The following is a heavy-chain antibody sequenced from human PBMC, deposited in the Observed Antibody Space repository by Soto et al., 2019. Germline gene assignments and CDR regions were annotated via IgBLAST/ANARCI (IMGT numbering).Heavy chain of an antibody. V-gene: IGHV1-18*01. CDR2: ISAYNGNT. CDR1: GYTFPSSG. CDR3: ARMRTTVTTSWFDP. D-gene: IGHD4-17*01. Sequence: ASVKVSCKASGYTFPSSGISWGHKAPGQGLEWMGWISAYNGNTNYAQKLQGRVTMTTDTSTSTAYMELRSLRSDDTAVYYCARMRTTVTTSWFDPWGQGTLVTVSS. J-gene: IGHJ5*02.